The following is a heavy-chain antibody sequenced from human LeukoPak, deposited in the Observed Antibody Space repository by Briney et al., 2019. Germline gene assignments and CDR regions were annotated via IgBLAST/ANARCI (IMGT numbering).Heavy chain of an antibody. CDR2: IRYDGSNK. Sequence: QPGGSLRLSCAASGFTFSSYGMHWVRQAPGKGLEWVAFIRYDGSNKYYADSVKGRFTISRENAKNSLYLQMNSLRAGDTAVYYCARGLAGVSRGYYYGMDVWGQGTTVTVSS. V-gene: IGHV3-30*02. CDR3: ARGLAGVSRGYYYGMDV. CDR1: GFTFSSYG. D-gene: IGHD3-10*01. J-gene: IGHJ6*02.